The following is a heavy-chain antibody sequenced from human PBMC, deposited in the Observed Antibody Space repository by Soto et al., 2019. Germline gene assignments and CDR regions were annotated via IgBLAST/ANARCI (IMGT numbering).Heavy chain of an antibody. D-gene: IGHD3-3*01. Sequence: QVQLVQSGAEEKKPGASVKVSCKASGYTFTNYGMHWVRQAPGQRLEWMGWINAGNGDTKYSQKFQGRVTITRDTCATTAYMELSSLRSEDTAVYYCARGLECRRGYFDYWGQGTLVAVSS. J-gene: IGHJ4*02. CDR3: ARGLECRRGYFDY. V-gene: IGHV1-3*05. CDR1: GYTFTNYG. CDR2: INAGNGDT.